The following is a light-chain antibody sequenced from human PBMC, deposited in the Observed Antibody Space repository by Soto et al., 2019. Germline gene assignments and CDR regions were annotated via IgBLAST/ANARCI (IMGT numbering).Light chain of an antibody. J-gene: IGKJ1*01. CDR2: WAS. CDR3: QEYYSSPWT. Sequence: DIVMTQSPDSLAVSLGERATINCKSSQSVLFRSNNKNYLGWYQQKPGQAPKLLISWASTRESGVPDRFSGSGSGTDFTLTISSMQAEDVAVYYCQEYYSSPWTFGQGTKVEIK. CDR1: QSVLFRSNNKNY. V-gene: IGKV4-1*01.